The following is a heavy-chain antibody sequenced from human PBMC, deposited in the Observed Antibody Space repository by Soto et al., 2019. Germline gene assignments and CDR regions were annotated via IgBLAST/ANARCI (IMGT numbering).Heavy chain of an antibody. V-gene: IGHV1-69*08. CDR1: GGTFSSYS. D-gene: IGHD4-17*01. CDR2: IIPILGIA. CDR3: ARERTSGDYDY. J-gene: IGHJ4*02. Sequence: QVQLVQSGAEVKKPGSSVKVSCKASGGTFSSYSISWVRQAPGQGLEWMGRIIPILGIANYAQKFQGRLTISADKSPSTAYMELRSLRSEDPAVYYCARERTSGDYDYWGQGTLVTVSS.